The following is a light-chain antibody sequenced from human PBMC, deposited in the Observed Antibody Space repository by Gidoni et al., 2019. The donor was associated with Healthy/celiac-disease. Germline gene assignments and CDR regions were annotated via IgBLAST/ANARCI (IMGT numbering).Light chain of an antibody. CDR3: QQYNSFPYT. CDR1: QSISSW. CDR2: KAS. Sequence: DIQMTQSPSTLSASVGDRVTITCRASQSISSWLAWYQQKPGKAPKLLIYKASSLESGVPSRFSGSGSGTEFTLTISSLQPDDFATYYCQQYNSFPYTFGQGTKLEIK. V-gene: IGKV1-5*03. J-gene: IGKJ2*01.